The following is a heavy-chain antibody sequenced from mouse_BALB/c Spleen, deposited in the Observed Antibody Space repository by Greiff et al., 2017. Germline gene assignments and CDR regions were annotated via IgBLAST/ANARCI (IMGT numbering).Heavy chain of an antibody. CDR2: ISTYYGDA. CDR3: ARGARDY. Sequence: QVQLKQSGAELVRPGVSVKISCKGSGYTFTDYAMHWVKQSHAKSLEWIGVISTYYGDASYNQKFKGQATMTVDKSSSTAYMELARLTSEDSAIYYCARGARDYWGQGTSVTVSS. V-gene: IGHV1S137*01. J-gene: IGHJ4*01. CDR1: GYTFTDYA.